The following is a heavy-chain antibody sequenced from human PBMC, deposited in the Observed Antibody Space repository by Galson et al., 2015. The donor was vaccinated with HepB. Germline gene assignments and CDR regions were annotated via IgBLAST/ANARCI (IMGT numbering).Heavy chain of an antibody. D-gene: IGHD2-21*02. CDR3: ARVSPPYSPDCGGDCYYPYYFDY. V-gene: IGHV3-74*01. J-gene: IGHJ4*02. Sequence: SLRLSCAASGFTFSSYWMHWVRHAPGKGLVWVSRINSDGSSTSYADSVKGRFTISRDNAKNTLYLQMNSLRAEDTAVYYCARVSPPYSPDCGGDCYYPYYFDYWGQGTLVTVSS. CDR1: GFTFSSYW. CDR2: INSDGSST.